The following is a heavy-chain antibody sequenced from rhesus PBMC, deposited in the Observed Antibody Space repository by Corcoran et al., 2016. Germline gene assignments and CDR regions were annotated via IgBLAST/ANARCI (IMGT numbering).Heavy chain of an antibody. CDR3: AKENSYSGSWNRGPFDY. Sequence: EVQLVESGGGLVQPGGSLRLSCAASGFTFSSYGMSWVRQAPGKGLEWVSYISNGCGSTYYADSVKGRFTISRDNSKNTLSLQMNSLRAEDTAVYYCAKENSYSGSWNRGPFDYWGQGVLVTVSS. CDR2: ISNGCGST. V-gene: IGHV3S5*01. CDR1: GFTFSSYG. D-gene: IGHD6-25*01. J-gene: IGHJ4*01.